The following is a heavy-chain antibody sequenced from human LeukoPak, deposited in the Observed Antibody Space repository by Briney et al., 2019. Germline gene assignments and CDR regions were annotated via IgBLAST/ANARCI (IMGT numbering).Heavy chain of an antibody. D-gene: IGHD1-26*01. Sequence: QPGGSLRLSCAASGFTVSDYWMHWVRQAPGKGLVWVSIINTDTTGTYYADSGKGRFTIATATAKNTLYLQMNSTRAEDTAVYYCAKGRNGSHYQLFDYWGQGTLVSVSS. V-gene: IGHV3-74*01. CDR2: INTDTTGT. CDR3: AKGRNGSHYQLFDY. CDR1: GFTVSDYW. J-gene: IGHJ4*02.